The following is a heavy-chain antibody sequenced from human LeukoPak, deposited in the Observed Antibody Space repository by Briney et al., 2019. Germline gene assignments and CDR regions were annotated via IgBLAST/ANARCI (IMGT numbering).Heavy chain of an antibody. CDR1: GYTFTDYY. CDR3: AGANALYCSSTSCLFDY. V-gene: IGHV1-2*02. Sequence: ASVKVSCKASGYTFTDYYIHWVRQAPGQGLEWMAWINPNSGGTYYAQNFHDRITLTRDTSISTAYMELSRLRSDDTAIYYCAGANALYCSSTSCLFDYWARAPWSPSPQ. J-gene: IGHJ4*02. D-gene: IGHD2-2*01. CDR2: INPNSGGT.